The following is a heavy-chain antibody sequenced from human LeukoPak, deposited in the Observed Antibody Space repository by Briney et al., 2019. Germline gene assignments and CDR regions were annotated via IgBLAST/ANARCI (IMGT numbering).Heavy chain of an antibody. J-gene: IGHJ6*02. Sequence: SLKVSCKASGYTFTSYAISCVRHATRQGLGWMGWMTPNSGTPASAHKSKGRVTKTKNTPISTAYIELSSLRSQDTAVYYCGRNPMVRGVIIADHGMDVWGQGTTVTVS. CDR2: MTPNSGTP. V-gene: IGHV1-8*01. CDR1: GYTFTSYA. D-gene: IGHD3-10*01. CDR3: GRNPMVRGVIIADHGMDV.